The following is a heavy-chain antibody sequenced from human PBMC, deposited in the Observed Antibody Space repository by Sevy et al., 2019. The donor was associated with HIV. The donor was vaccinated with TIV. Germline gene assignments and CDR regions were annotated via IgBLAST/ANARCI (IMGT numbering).Heavy chain of an antibody. D-gene: IGHD6-6*01. Sequence: SETLSLTCTVSGGSISSSSYYWGWIRQPPGKGLEWIGSIYYSGSTYYNPSLKSRVTISVDTSKNQFSLKLSSVTAADTAVYYCARQSIAARGYYMDVWGKGTTVTVSS. V-gene: IGHV4-39*01. CDR3: ARQSIAARGYYMDV. J-gene: IGHJ6*03. CDR1: GGSISSSSYY. CDR2: IYYSGST.